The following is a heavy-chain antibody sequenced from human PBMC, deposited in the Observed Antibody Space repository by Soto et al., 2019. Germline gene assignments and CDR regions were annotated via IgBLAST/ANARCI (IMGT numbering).Heavy chain of an antibody. CDR2: FRGRGGTT. D-gene: IGHD5-18*01. CDR1: GFTFSSYA. Sequence: QAGGSLRLSCVGSGFTFSSYAMSWVRQAPGKGLEWVSGFRGRGGTTQYADSVKGRFTISRDNSKNTLYLQMNSLRAEDTAVYYCVRYSYGFLPLPWYWGQGTLVTVSS. J-gene: IGHJ4*02. CDR3: VRYSYGFLPLPWY. V-gene: IGHV3-23*01.